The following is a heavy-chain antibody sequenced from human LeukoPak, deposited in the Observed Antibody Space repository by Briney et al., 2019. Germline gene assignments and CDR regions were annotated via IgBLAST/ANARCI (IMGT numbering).Heavy chain of an antibody. J-gene: IGHJ5*02. D-gene: IGHD3-10*01. CDR2: IIPIFGTA. V-gene: IGHV1-69*13. Sequence: SVKVSCKASGYIFNGYYMHWVRQAPGQGLEWMGGIIPIFGTANYAQKFQGRVTITADESTSTAYMELSSLRSEDTAVYYCARDSDGSGISWFDPWGQGTLVTVSS. CDR3: ARDSDGSGISWFDP. CDR1: GYIFNGYY.